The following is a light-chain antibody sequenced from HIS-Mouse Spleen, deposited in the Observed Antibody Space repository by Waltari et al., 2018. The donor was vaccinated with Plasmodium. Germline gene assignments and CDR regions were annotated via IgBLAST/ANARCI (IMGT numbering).Light chain of an antibody. J-gene: IGLJ2*01. CDR3: SSYAGSNNLV. V-gene: IGLV2-8*01. Sequence: QSALTQPPSASGSPGQSVTISCTGTRSDVGGYNYVSWYQQHPGKATKRMIYEVSERPAGVPDRFSGSKSGNTASLTVSGLQAEDEADYDCSSYAGSNNLVFGGGTKLTVL. CDR1: RSDVGGYNY. CDR2: EVS.